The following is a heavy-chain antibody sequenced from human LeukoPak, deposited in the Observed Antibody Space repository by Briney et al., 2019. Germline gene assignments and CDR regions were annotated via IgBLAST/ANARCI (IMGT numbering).Heavy chain of an antibody. V-gene: IGHV3-48*03. J-gene: IGHJ4*02. CDR1: GFTFSSYE. CDR3: ARVYFGELFPDY. Sequence: GGSLRLSCAASGFTFSSYEMNWVRQAPGEGLEWVSYISSSGSTIYYADSVKGRFTISRDNAKNTLYLQMNSLRAEDTAVYYCARVYFGELFPDYWGQGTLVTVSS. CDR2: ISSSGSTI. D-gene: IGHD3-10*01.